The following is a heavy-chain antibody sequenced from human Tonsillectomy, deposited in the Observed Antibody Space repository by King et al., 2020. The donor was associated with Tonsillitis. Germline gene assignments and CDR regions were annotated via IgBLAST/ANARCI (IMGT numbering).Heavy chain of an antibody. CDR3: ARDHGYTSSSNWFDP. CDR1: GGSISPYY. V-gene: IGHV4-4*07. Sequence: QLQESGPGLVKPSETLSLTCTVSGGSISPYYWSWIRQPAGKGLEWIGRIYSSGSTNYNPSLKSRVTMSVDTSKNQFSLKLSPVTAADTAVYYCARDHGYTSSSNWFDPWGQGTLVTVSS. CDR2: IYSSGST. D-gene: IGHD6-13*01. J-gene: IGHJ5*02.